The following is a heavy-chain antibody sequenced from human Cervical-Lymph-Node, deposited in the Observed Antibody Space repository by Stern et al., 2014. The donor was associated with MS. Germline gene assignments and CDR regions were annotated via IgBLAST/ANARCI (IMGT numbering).Heavy chain of an antibody. CDR2: IIPILGII. D-gene: IGHD1-26*01. CDR3: AKGDQVVGATYFDF. CDR1: GGTFRSFS. J-gene: IGHJ4*02. V-gene: IGHV1-69*09. Sequence: VQLVESGAEVKKPESSVKVSCKASGGTFRSFSLNWVRQAPGQGLEWMGRIIPILGIIDYAQRFQDRVTITADRSTSTAYLELSSLRSDDTAVYYCAKGDQVVGATYFDFCGQGTLVTVSS.